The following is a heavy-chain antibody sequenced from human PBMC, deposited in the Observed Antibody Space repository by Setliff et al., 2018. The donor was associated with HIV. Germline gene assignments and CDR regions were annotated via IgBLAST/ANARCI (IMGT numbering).Heavy chain of an antibody. CDR1: GGSISSGSYF. CDR2: MSHNGKT. Sequence: PSETLSLTCTVSGGSISSGSYFWTWTRQPPGKGLEWIASMSHNGKTYYNPSLKSRVTISVDTSKNQISLKMNSVTAADTAVYHCARDGGSSTWGSGAFDVRGQGTVVTVSS. D-gene: IGHD7-27*01. J-gene: IGHJ3*01. CDR3: ARDGGSSTWGSGAFDV. V-gene: IGHV4-39*07.